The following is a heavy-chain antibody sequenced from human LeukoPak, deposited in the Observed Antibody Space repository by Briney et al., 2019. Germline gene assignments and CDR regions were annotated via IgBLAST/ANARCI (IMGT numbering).Heavy chain of an antibody. J-gene: IGHJ4*02. CDR1: GFTFSSYS. CDR2: ISSSSSYI. Sequence: PGGSLRLSCAASGFTFSSYSMNWVRQAPGKGLEWASSISSSSSYIYYADSVKGRFTISRDNAKNSLYLLMNSLRAEDTAVYYCARYCSSTSCYALVDYWGQGTLVTVSS. D-gene: IGHD2-2*01. CDR3: ARYCSSTSCYALVDY. V-gene: IGHV3-21*01.